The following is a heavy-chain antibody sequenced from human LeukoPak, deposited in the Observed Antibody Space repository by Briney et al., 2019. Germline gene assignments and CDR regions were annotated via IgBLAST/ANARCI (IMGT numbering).Heavy chain of an antibody. V-gene: IGHV3-21*01. J-gene: IGHJ4*02. CDR1: GFTFSSYS. D-gene: IGHD3-3*01. CDR2: MSSGSRYI. CDR3: ARDRPTGASRLFVVQ. Sequence: PGRSLRLSCAASGFTFSSYSMTWVRQAPGKGLEWVSSMSSGSRYIYYAASVRGRFTISRDNAKNSLYLLMNSLRAEHTAVYYCARDRPTGASRLFVVQWGQGTLVTASS.